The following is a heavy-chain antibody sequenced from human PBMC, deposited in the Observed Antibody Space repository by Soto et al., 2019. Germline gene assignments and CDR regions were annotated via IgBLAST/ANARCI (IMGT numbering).Heavy chain of an antibody. V-gene: IGHV1-69*01. D-gene: IGHD2-2*01. CDR3: PRSQGSSTSLEIYYYYYYGMDV. CDR1: GGTFSSYA. J-gene: IGHJ6*02. Sequence: QVQLVQSGAEVKKPGSSVKVSCKASGGTFSSYAISWVRQAPGQGLEWMGGIIPTSDTTNYAQKFQGRVTITADESTSTAYMELSSLRSEDTAVYYCPRSQGSSTSLEIYYYYYYGMDVWGQGTTVTVSS. CDR2: IIPTSDTT.